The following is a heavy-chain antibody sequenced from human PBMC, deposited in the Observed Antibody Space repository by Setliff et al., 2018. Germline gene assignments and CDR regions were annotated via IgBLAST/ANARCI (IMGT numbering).Heavy chain of an antibody. V-gene: IGHV3-73*01. J-gene: IGHJ6*03. D-gene: IGHD3-3*01. CDR3: TRTSGLQFFNYYMDV. Sequence: GGSLRLSCAASGFTLSGSAVHWVRQASGKGLEWVGRIRSKANSYATVYAASVKGRLTIPRDDSKNTAYLQMNSLKTEDTAVYYCTRTSGLQFFNYYMDVWGKGTTVTVSS. CDR1: GFTLSGSA. CDR2: IRSKANSYAT.